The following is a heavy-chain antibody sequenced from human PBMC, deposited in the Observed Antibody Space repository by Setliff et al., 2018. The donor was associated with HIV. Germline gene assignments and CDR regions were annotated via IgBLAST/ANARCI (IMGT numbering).Heavy chain of an antibody. CDR3: ARGRYNGDSYSGGFYYFDH. Sequence: SETLSLTCAVSGGSFSDYSWTWLRQPPGKALEWIGHINDNGGANYNPSLTTRATISVATPKNQFFLELTSVTAADTAAYYCARGRYNGDSYSGGFYYFDHWGQGSLVTVSS. CDR2: INDNGGA. CDR1: GGSFSDYS. V-gene: IGHV4-34*01. J-gene: IGHJ4*02. D-gene: IGHD1-1*01.